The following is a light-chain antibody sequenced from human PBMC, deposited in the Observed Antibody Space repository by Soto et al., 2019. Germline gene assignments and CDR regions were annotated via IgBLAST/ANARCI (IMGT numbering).Light chain of an antibody. CDR2: GAS. CDR1: QSVSSN. Sequence: EIVMTQSPATLSVSPGERATLSCRASQSVSSNLVWYQQKPGQAPRLLIYGASTRATGIPTRFSSSGSGTEFTLTISSLQSEDYAHYFCQQYSRWPLTFGGGTKVEIK. CDR3: QQYSRWPLT. J-gene: IGKJ4*01. V-gene: IGKV3-15*01.